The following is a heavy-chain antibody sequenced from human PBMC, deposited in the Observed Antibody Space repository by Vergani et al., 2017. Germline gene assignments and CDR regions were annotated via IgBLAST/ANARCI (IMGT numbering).Heavy chain of an antibody. J-gene: IGHJ4*02. Sequence: EVQLLESGGGLVQPGGSLRLSCAASGFTFSSYAMSWVRQAPGKGLEWVSAISGSGGSTYYADSAKGRFTISRDNSKNTLYLQMNSLRAEDTAVYYCAKDWAGGSYYRPIDYWGQGTLVTVSS. V-gene: IGHV3-23*01. CDR1: GFTFSSYA. CDR2: ISGSGGST. D-gene: IGHD1-26*01. CDR3: AKDWAGGSYYRPIDY.